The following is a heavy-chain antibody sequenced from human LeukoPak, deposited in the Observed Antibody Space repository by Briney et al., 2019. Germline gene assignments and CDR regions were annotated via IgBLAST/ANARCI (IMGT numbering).Heavy chain of an antibody. CDR2: MSYSGST. J-gene: IGHJ3*02. CDR3: ARPYSSSARGVFDI. V-gene: IGHV4-39*01. Sequence: KTSETLSLTCTVSGGSISSSSYSWGWIRQPPGKGLEWIGSMSYSGSTYYSPSLKNRVTISIDTSKNQFSLKLISVTAADTAVYYCARPYSSSARGVFDIWGQGTMVTVSS. D-gene: IGHD6-6*01. CDR1: GGSISSSSYS.